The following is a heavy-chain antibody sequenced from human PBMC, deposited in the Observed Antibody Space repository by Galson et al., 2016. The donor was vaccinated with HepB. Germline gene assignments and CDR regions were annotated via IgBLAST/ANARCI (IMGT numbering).Heavy chain of an antibody. CDR3: ARDSRPFYSNYGYYGMDV. D-gene: IGHD1-26*01. V-gene: IGHV3-7*01. Sequence: SLRLSCAASGFTFNSYWMTWVRQAPGKGLEWVANIKQDGSEKYHVDSVKGRFTISRDNAKNSLYLQMNSLRAEDTAVYYCARDSRPFYSNYGYYGMDVWGKGTTVTVSS. J-gene: IGHJ6*04. CDR1: GFTFNSYW. CDR2: IKQDGSEK.